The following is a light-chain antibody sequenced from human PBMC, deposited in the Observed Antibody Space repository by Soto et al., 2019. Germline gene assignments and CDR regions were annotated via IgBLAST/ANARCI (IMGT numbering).Light chain of an antibody. V-gene: IGLV2-14*01. CDR2: EVT. CDR1: SSDIGGYKY. Sequence: QSALTQPASVSGSPGQSITISCTGTSSDIGGYKYVSWYQHHPGKAPKLIIYEVTNRPSGVSNRFSGSKSGNTASLTISGLLAEDEADYYCSSYTSGYTRYVFGTGTKLTVL. J-gene: IGLJ1*01. CDR3: SSYTSGYTRYV.